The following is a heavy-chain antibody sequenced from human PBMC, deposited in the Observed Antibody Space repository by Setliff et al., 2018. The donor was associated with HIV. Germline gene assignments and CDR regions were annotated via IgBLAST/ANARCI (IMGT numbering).Heavy chain of an antibody. V-gene: IGHV1-24*01. J-gene: IGHJ6*02. CDR1: GYTLSELS. Sequence: ASVKVSCKVSGYTLSELSRHWVRQGPGKGLEWMGGFDPEDGKTIYAQKFQGRITMTEDSSTDTAYMELSSLRSDDTAIYYCATTGPYSGSLYGMDVWGQGTTVTVSS. D-gene: IGHD1-26*01. CDR3: ATTGPYSGSLYGMDV. CDR2: FDPEDGKT.